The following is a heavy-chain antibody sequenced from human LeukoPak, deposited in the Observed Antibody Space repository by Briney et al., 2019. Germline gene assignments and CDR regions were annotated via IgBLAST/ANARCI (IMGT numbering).Heavy chain of an antibody. J-gene: IGHJ4*02. V-gene: IGHV4-34*01. D-gene: IGHD2-15*01. CDR2: INHSGST. Sequence: TASETLSLTCAVYGGSFSGYYWSWIRQPPGKGLEWIGEINHSGSTNYNPSLKSRVTISVDTSKNQFSLKLSSVTAADTAVYYCARDLRVEQNCSGGSCSFDYWGQGTLVTVSS. CDR3: ARDLRVEQNCSGGSCSFDY. CDR1: GGSFSGYY.